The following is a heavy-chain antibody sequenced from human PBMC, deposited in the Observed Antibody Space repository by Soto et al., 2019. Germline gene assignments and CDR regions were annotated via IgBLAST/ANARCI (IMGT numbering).Heavy chain of an antibody. V-gene: IGHV3-33*01. CDR2: IGRDGSNT. D-gene: IGHD4-17*01. J-gene: IGHJ4*02. Sequence: QLQLVESGGGVIQPGRSLRLSCAASGFTFSSHGMHWVRQAPGKGLEWVAVIGRDGSNTFYTDSVKGRLTISRDNSDNSLYLQMNSLRVEDTAVYYCARDDVYDDNGLEEWGQGTLVTVSA. CDR1: GFTFSSHG. CDR3: ARDDVYDDNGLEE.